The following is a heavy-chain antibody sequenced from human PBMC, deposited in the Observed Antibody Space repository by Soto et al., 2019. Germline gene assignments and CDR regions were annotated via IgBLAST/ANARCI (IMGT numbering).Heavy chain of an antibody. CDR1: GFTVSSNY. Sequence: GGSLRLSCAASGFTVSSNYMSWVRQAPGKGLEWVSVIYSGGSTYYADSVKGRFTISRDNSKNTLYLQMNSLRAEDTAVYYCAREHRTMVRGVILPMDVWGKGTTVTVSS. J-gene: IGHJ6*03. CDR3: AREHRTMVRGVILPMDV. V-gene: IGHV3-66*01. D-gene: IGHD3-10*01. CDR2: IYSGGST.